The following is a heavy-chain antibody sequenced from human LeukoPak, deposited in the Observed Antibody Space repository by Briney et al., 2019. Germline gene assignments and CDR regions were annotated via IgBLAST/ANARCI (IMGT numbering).Heavy chain of an antibody. Sequence: SETLSLTCAVYGGSFSGYYWSWIRQPPGKGLEWIGYISNSGTINYNPSLKSRVTMSGDTSKNQFSLRLSSVTAADSAVYYCARRGFLDYWGQGILVTVSS. CDR1: GGSFSGYY. D-gene: IGHD6-25*01. CDR2: ISNSGTI. CDR3: ARRGFLDY. J-gene: IGHJ4*02. V-gene: IGHV4-59*08.